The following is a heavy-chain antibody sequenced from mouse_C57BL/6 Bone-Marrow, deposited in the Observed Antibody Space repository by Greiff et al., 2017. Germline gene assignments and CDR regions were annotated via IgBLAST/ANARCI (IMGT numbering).Heavy chain of an antibody. CDR3: ARDRGSSPFAY. V-gene: IGHV1-43*01. Sequence: VHVKQSGPELVKPGASVKISCKASGYSFTGYYMHWVKQSSEKSLEWIGEINPSTGGTSYNQKFKGKATLTVDKSSSTAYMQLKSLTSEDSAVYYCARDRGSSPFAYWGQGTLVTVSA. D-gene: IGHD1-1*01. J-gene: IGHJ3*01. CDR1: GYSFTGYY. CDR2: INPSTGGT.